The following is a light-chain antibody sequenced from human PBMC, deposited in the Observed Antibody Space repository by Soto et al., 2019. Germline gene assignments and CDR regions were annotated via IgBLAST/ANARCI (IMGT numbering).Light chain of an antibody. CDR1: QTVSQDY. CDR2: RAT. Sequence: EIVLTQSPGTLSLSPGERATFSCRASQTVSQDYLAWFQHKPGQAPRLLMFRATSRAAGIPDRFSGSGSGTDFTLTISRLDPEDFAVYFCQQYGSSPQTFGQGTRVEIK. V-gene: IGKV3-20*01. CDR3: QQYGSSPQT. J-gene: IGKJ1*01.